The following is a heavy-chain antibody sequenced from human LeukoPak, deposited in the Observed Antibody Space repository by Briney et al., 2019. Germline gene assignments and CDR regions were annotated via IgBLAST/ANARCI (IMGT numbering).Heavy chain of an antibody. D-gene: IGHD1-26*01. CDR3: ARELVGADEGFDY. V-gene: IGHV1-18*04. J-gene: IGHJ4*02. CDR2: ISAYNGNT. CDR1: GYTFTGYY. Sequence: GASVKVSCKASGYTFTGYYMHWVRQAPGQGLEWMGWISAYNGNTNYAQKLQGRVTMTTDTSTSTAYMELRSLRSDDTAVYYCARELVGADEGFDYWGQGTLVTVSS.